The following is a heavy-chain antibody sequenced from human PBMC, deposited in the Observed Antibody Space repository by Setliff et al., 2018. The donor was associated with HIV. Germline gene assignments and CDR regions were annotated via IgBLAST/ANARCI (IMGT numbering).Heavy chain of an antibody. CDR2: IYYSGST. D-gene: IGHD3-22*01. Sequence: SETLSLTCTVSGDSISRGPYYWSWIRQPPGKGLEWIGYIYYSGSTNYNPSLKSRVTILVDTSKNKISLKLSSVTAADTAVYYCARGHYYDSGGYYSAYYYYMDVWGKGTTVTVSS. CDR1: GDSISRGPYY. CDR3: ARGHYYDSGGYYSAYYYYMDV. J-gene: IGHJ6*03. V-gene: IGHV4-61*01.